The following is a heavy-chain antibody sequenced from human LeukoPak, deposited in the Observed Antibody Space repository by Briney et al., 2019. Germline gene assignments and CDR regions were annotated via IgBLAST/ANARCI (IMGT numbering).Heavy chain of an antibody. CDR1: EYTFTGYY. J-gene: IGHJ6*03. V-gene: IGHV1-2*02. D-gene: IGHD1-14*01. Sequence: ASVKVSCKTSEYTFTGYYMHWVRQAPGQGLEWMGWINPNSGDTNYAQKFQGRVTMTRDTSISTAYMELSRLRSDDTAVYYCARDRTRYYYYSYMDVWGPGTLVTVSS. CDR3: ARDRTRYYYYSYMDV. CDR2: INPNSGDT.